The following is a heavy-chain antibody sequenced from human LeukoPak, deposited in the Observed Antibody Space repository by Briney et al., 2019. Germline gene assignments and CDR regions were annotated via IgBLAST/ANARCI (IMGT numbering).Heavy chain of an antibody. Sequence: LRASVKVSCKASGYTFTGYFMHWVRQAPGQGLEWMGWINPNSGGTNYAQKFQGRVTMTSDTSTSTVYMELKSLRSEDTAVYFCARVGTTGATADNWGQGTLVTVSS. D-gene: IGHD4-11*01. J-gene: IGHJ4*02. CDR2: INPNSGGT. CDR3: ARVGTTGATADN. CDR1: GYTFTGYF. V-gene: IGHV1-2*02.